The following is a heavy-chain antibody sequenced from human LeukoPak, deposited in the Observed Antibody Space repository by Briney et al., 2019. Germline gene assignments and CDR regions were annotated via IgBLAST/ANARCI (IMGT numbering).Heavy chain of an antibody. CDR1: GFSLSTSGVG. J-gene: IGHJ4*02. CDR2: IYWNDDE. V-gene: IGHV2-5*01. CDR3: AHTTTVVLGFDY. D-gene: IGHD4-11*01. Sequence: SGPTLVKPTQTLTLTCTFSGFSLSTSGVGVGWIRQPPGKALEWLAFIYWNDDEPYSPSLKSRLTITKDTSKNQVVLTMTNMYPVDTATYFCAHTTTVVLGFDYWGQGTLATVSS.